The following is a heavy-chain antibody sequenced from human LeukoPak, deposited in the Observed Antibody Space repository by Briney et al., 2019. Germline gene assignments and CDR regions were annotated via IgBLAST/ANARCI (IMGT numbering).Heavy chain of an antibody. D-gene: IGHD3-3*01. J-gene: IGHJ4*02. Sequence: GSLRLSCAASGFTFSSYAMSWVRQAPGKGLEGVSAISGSGGSTYYADSVKGRFTISRDNSKNTLYLQMNSLRAEDTAVYYCAKDHSRYYDFWSGYYAFDYWGQGTLVTVSS. CDR2: ISGSGGST. V-gene: IGHV3-23*01. CDR3: AKDHSRYYDFWSGYYAFDY. CDR1: GFTFSSYA.